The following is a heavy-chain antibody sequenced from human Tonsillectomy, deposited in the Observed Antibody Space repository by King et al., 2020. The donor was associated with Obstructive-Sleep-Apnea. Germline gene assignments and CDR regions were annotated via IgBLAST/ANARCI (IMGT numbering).Heavy chain of an antibody. Sequence: QLQESGPGLGKPSETLSLTCTVSAGSISTYYWSWIRQPPGKGLEWIGYIFYSGSTNYSPPLKTRVTITVDTSKNHFSLKLSSVTAADTAGYYCARHLNWNDPYFDYWGQGTLVTVSS. D-gene: IGHD1-1*01. CDR3: ARHLNWNDPYFDY. CDR1: AGSISTYY. CDR2: IFYSGST. V-gene: IGHV4-59*08. J-gene: IGHJ4*02.